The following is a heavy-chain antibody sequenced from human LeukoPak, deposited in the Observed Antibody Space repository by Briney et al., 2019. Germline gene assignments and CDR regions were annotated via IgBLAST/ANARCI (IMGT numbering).Heavy chain of an antibody. CDR2: IYYSGST. J-gene: IGHJ4*02. CDR1: GGSISNSSYY. CDR3: ARQFIYCSGGSCYSAEHFDY. D-gene: IGHD2-15*01. V-gene: IGHV4-39*01. Sequence: SETLSLTCTVSGGSISNSSYYWGWIRQPPGKGLEWIGSIYYSGSTYYNPSLKSRVTISVDTSKNQFSLKLSSVTAADTAVYYCARQFIYCSGGSCYSAEHFDYWGQGTLVTVSS.